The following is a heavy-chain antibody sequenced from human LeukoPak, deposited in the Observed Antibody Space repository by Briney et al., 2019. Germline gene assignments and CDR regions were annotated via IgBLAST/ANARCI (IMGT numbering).Heavy chain of an antibody. J-gene: IGHJ5*02. V-gene: IGHV3-23*01. CDR3: ARDFGWFGEA. CDR2: ISGSGGST. D-gene: IGHD3-10*01. CDR1: GFIFSSYA. Sequence: TGGSLRLSCAASGFIFSSYAVGWFRHAPGKGREWVSAISGSGGSTYYADSVKGRFTISRDNAKNSLYLQMNSVRAEDTAVYYCARDFGWFGEAWGQGTLLTVSS.